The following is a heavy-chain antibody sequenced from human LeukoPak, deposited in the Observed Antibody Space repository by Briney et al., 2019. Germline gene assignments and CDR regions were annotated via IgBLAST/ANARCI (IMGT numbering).Heavy chain of an antibody. Sequence: SETLSLTCAVYGGSFSGYYWSWIRQPPGKGLEWIGEINHSGSTNYNPSLKSRVTISVDTSKNQFSLKLSSVTAADTAVYYCAESLGALAGGGHDYRGQGTLVTVSS. J-gene: IGHJ4*02. CDR2: INHSGST. D-gene: IGHD6-19*01. V-gene: IGHV4-34*01. CDR3: AESLGALAGGGHDY. CDR1: GGSFSGYY.